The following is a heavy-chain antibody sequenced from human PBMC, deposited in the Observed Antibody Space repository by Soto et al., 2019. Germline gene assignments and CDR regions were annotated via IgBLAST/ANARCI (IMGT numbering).Heavy chain of an antibody. CDR3: ARGNYYDSSGYYPGGY. CDR2: IGTAGDT. J-gene: IGHJ4*02. Sequence: GGSLRLSCAASGFTFSSYDMHWVRQATGKGLEWVSAIGTAGDTYYPGSVKGRFTISRENAKNSLYLQMNSLRAEDTAVYYCARGNYYDSSGYYPGGYWGQGTLVTVSS. D-gene: IGHD3-22*01. CDR1: GFTFSSYD. V-gene: IGHV3-13*01.